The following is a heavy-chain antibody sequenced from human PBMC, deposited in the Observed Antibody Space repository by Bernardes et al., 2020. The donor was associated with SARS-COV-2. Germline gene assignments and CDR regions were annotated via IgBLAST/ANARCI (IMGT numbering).Heavy chain of an antibody. J-gene: IGHJ4*02. CDR3: ARVDFSNLYYFDY. CDR2: ISTSSSYI. CDR1: GFTFSSYT. D-gene: IGHD4-4*01. V-gene: IGHV3-21*06. Sequence: GGSLRLSCAASGFTFSSYTMNWVRQAPGKGLEWISSISTSSSYISYSDSVRGRFTISRDNAKNSVSLQMNSLRAEDTAVYYCARVDFSNLYYFDYWGQGTRVTVP.